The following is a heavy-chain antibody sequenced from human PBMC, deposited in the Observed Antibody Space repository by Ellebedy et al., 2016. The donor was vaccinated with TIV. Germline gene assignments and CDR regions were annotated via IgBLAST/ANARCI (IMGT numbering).Heavy chain of an antibody. V-gene: IGHV4-59*01. J-gene: IGHJ4*02. D-gene: IGHD2-2*01. CDR1: GGSIRTYY. CDR2: MYYSGSS. CDR3: AASESADSDY. Sequence: MPSETLSLTCTVSGGSIRTYYCTWIRQPPGKGLEWIGHMYYSGSSNYNPSLKSRVTMSIDTSQNQFSLKMSSVTAADTAVYYCAASESADSDYWGPGTPVTVSS.